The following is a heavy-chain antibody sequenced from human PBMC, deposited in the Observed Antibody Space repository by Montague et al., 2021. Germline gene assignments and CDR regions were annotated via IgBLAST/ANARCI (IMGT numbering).Heavy chain of an antibody. D-gene: IGHD6-25*01. V-gene: IGHV3-74*01. CDR2: IKYDGSRT. CDR3: ARSAVAAALDP. J-gene: IGHJ5*02. CDR1: GFTFSNYW. Sequence: SLRLSCAASGFTFSNYWMHWVRQAPGKGLEWVSHIKYDGSRTDYADSVKGRFTISKDNTKNSLYPHMNSLSVDDTAVYYCARSAVAAALDPWGQGTLVTVSS.